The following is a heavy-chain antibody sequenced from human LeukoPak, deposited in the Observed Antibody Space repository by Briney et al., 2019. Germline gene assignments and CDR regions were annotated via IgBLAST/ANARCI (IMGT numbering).Heavy chain of an antibody. CDR2: INPYSHGT. Sequence: GASVKVSCTASGYTFTDYYIHWVRQAPGQGLEWMGWINPYSHGTKYPQNFQGRVTMTTDTSISIAYMELSSLRSDDTAFYYCARKRGSLDEGYFDYWGQGTLVTVSS. CDR1: GYTFTDYY. D-gene: IGHD3-10*01. V-gene: IGHV1-2*02. J-gene: IGHJ4*02. CDR3: ARKRGSLDEGYFDY.